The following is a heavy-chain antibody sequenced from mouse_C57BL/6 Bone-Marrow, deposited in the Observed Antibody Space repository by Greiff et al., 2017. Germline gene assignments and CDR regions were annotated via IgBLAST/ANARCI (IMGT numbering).Heavy chain of an antibody. V-gene: IGHV1-69*01. CDR2: IDPSDSYT. CDR1: GYTFTSYW. CDR3: ESRGSSDAMDY. Sequence: QVQLQQPGAELVMPGASVKLSCKASGYTFTSYWMHWVKQRPGQGLEWIGEIDPSDSYTNYNQKFTGKSTLTVDKSSSTAYRQLSSLTSEDSAVYYSESRGSSDAMDYWGQGTSVTVSS. J-gene: IGHJ4*01. D-gene: IGHD1-1*01.